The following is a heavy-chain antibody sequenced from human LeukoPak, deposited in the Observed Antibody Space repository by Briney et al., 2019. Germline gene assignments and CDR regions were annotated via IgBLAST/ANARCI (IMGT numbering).Heavy chain of an antibody. D-gene: IGHD3-22*01. Sequence: GGSLRLSCAASGFTFSGYAMNWVRQAPGKGLEWVAVISYDGSNKYYADSVKGRFTISRDNSKNTLYLQMNSLRAEDTAVYYCARDDSSGYWSLDYWGQGTLVTVSS. CDR1: GFTFSGYA. CDR2: ISYDGSNK. V-gene: IGHV3-30-3*01. CDR3: ARDDSSGYWSLDY. J-gene: IGHJ4*02.